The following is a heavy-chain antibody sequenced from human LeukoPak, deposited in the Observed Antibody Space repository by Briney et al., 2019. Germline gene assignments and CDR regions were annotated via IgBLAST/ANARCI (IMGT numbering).Heavy chain of an antibody. D-gene: IGHD3-22*01. J-gene: IGHJ4*02. CDR2: INHSGST. CDR3: ARGVTRTYYSDTSGYAAADY. V-gene: IGHV4-34*01. Sequence: SETLSLTCAAYGESFRGYYWSWIRQPPGKGLEWIGEINHSGSTNYNPSLKSRVTISVDTSKNQFSLKLSSVTAADTAVYYCARGVTRTYYSDTSGYAAADYWGQGTLVTVSS. CDR1: GESFRGYY.